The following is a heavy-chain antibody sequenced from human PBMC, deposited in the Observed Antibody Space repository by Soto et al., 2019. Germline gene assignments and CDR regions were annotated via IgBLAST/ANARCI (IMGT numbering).Heavy chain of an antibody. D-gene: IGHD1-1*01. V-gene: IGHV3-66*01. CDR2: IFSNGDT. Sequence: ELQLVASGGGLVQPGGSLRLSCAASGFTVSNNYVRWVRQAPGKGLEWVSLIFSNGDTRYADSVKGRFTISRDSSSXXXYXQMNSLRVEDTAVYYCARDGTYNWVGGQGIHVTVSS. CDR1: GFTVSNNY. CDR3: ARDGTYNWV. J-gene: IGHJ4*02.